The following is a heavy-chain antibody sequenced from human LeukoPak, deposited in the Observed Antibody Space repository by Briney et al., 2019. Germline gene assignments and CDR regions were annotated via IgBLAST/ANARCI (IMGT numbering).Heavy chain of an antibody. Sequence: GGSLRLSCAGSGFTFSSYAMNWVRQAPGKGLEWVSAISGSGGNTYYADSVKGRFTISRDNSKNTLYLQMNSLRAEDTAVNYCAEDSVGANEAYYFDYWGQGTLVTVSS. CDR2: ISGSGGNT. V-gene: IGHV3-23*01. CDR3: AEDSVGANEAYYFDY. D-gene: IGHD1-26*01. CDR1: GFTFSSYA. J-gene: IGHJ4*02.